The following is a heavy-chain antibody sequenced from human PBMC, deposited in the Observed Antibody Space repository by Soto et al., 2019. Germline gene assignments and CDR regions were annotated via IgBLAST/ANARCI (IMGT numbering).Heavy chain of an antibody. CDR1: GGSVSSGGQY. CDR2: IYYSGDT. CDR3: SRRHIRFHFGL. Sequence: QVQLQESGPGLVKPSQTLSLTCTVSGGSVSSGGQYWSWIRQHPGKGLEWIGNIYYSGDTYYNPSLSSRLTIAADTSRNQFSLCLSSVTAVDSSVYHCSRRHIRFHFGLWGRGTLRTVSS. D-gene: IGHD4-17*01. J-gene: IGHJ2*01. V-gene: IGHV4-31*03.